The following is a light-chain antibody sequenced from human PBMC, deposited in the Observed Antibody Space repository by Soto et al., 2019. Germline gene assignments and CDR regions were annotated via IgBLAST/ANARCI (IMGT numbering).Light chain of an antibody. CDR1: QSISSN. Sequence: EIVMTQSPATLSVSPGERATLSCRASQSISSNLAWYQQKLGQAPRLLIYRASTRATGIPARFSGSGSGTEFTLTISSLQSEDFAIYYCHQYENWPQTFGQGTKVDIK. V-gene: IGKV3-15*01. CDR3: HQYENWPQT. J-gene: IGKJ1*01. CDR2: RAS.